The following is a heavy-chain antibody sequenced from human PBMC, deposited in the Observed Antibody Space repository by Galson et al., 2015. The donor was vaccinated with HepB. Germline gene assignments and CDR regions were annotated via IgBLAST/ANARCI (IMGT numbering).Heavy chain of an antibody. V-gene: IGHV1-2*02. D-gene: IGHD3-10*01. Sequence: SVKVSCKASGYTFTGYYMHWVRQAPGQGLEWMGWINPNSGGTNYAQKFQGRVTMTRDTSISTAYMELSRLRSDDTAVYYCARDLKSTMVRGRDHGYWGQGTLVTVSS. J-gene: IGHJ4*02. CDR3: ARDLKSTMVRGRDHGY. CDR2: INPNSGGT. CDR1: GYTFTGYY.